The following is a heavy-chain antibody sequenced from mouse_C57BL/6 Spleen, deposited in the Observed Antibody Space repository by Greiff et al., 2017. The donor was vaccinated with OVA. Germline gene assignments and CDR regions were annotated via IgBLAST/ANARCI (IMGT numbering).Heavy chain of an antibody. CDR1: GYTFTSYW. J-gene: IGHJ4*01. Sequence: QVQLQQPGAELVKPGASVKLSCKASGYTFTSYWMHWVKQRPGQGLEWIGMIHPNSGSTNYNEKFKSKATLTVDKSSGTAYMQLSSLTSEDSAVYYCARHGLARTGAMDYWGQGTSVTVSS. V-gene: IGHV1-64*01. CDR2: IHPNSGST. CDR3: ARHGLARTGAMDY. D-gene: IGHD3-1*01.